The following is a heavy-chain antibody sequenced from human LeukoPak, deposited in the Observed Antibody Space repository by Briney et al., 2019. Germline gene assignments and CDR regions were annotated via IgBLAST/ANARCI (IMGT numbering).Heavy chain of an antibody. CDR1: GGSISSYY. CDR2: IYTSGST. Sequence: SGTLSLTCTVSGGSISSYYWSWIRQPAGKGLEWIGRIYTSGSTNYNPSLKSRVTMSVDTSKNQFSLKLSSVTAADTAVFYCARDGYSGYDFDYWGQGTLVTVSS. D-gene: IGHD5-12*01. CDR3: ARDGYSGYDFDY. J-gene: IGHJ4*02. V-gene: IGHV4-4*07.